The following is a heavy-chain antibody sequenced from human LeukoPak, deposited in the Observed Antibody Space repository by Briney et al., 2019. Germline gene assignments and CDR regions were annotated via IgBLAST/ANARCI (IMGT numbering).Heavy chain of an antibody. CDR1: GFTFSSYD. D-gene: IGHD3-22*01. CDR2: IGTAGDT. J-gene: IGHJ4*02. CDR3: ARDSTVYYDSSGRAIDY. Sequence: PGGSLRLSCAASGFTFSSYDMHWVRQATGKGLEWVSAIGTAGDTYYPGSVKGRFTISRDNAKNSLYLQMNSLRAEDTAVYYCARDSTVYYDSSGRAIDYWGQGTLVTVSS. V-gene: IGHV3-13*01.